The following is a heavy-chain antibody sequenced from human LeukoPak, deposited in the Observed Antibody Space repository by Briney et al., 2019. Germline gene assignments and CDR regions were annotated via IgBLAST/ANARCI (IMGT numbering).Heavy chain of an antibody. CDR2: IDWDDDK. CDR3: ARHSGSYWFDP. V-gene: IGHV2-70*04. D-gene: IGHD1-26*01. J-gene: IGHJ5*02. Sequence: KESGPALVKPTQTLTLTCTFSGFSLNTSGMRVSWIRQPPGNALEWLARIDWDDDKFYSTSLKTRLTISKDTSKNQVVLTMTNMDPVDTATYYCARHSGSYWFDPWGQGTLVTVSS. CDR1: GFSLNTSGMR.